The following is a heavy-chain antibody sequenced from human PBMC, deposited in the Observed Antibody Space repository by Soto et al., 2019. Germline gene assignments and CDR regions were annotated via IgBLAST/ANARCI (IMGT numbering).Heavy chain of an antibody. CDR3: AKDATDYYNTLPRAYFDS. CDR2: ISFDGTTK. J-gene: IGHJ4*02. Sequence: PWGSLRLSCAGSGFPFYNYGINRVRQAPGKGLEWVAIISFDGTTKVYADSVQGRFTISRDNSKNTVFLQMNGLRVEDTAVYYCAKDATDYYNTLPRAYFDSWGQGTPVTVSS. V-gene: IGHV3-30*18. CDR1: GFPFYNYG. D-gene: IGHD3-22*01.